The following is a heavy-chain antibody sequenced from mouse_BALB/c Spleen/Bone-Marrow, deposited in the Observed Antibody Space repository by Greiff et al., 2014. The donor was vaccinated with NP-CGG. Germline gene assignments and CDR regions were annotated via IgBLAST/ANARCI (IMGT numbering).Heavy chain of an antibody. CDR3: TRQYGNYYAMDY. CDR1: GYTFTSYW. J-gene: IGHJ4*01. CDR2: IYPSDSYT. V-gene: IGHV1-69*02. Sequence: QVQLQQSGAELVRPGASVKVSCKASGYTFTSYWINWVKQRPGQGLEWIGNIYPSDSYTNYNQNFKDKATLTVDKSSSTAYMQLSSPTSEDSAVYYCTRQYGNYYAMDYWGQGTSVPVSS. D-gene: IGHD2-10*02.